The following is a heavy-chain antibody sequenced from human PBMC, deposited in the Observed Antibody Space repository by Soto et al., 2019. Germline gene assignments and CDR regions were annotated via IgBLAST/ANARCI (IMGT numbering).Heavy chain of an antibody. J-gene: IGHJ6*02. CDR3: ARATPGYSSSWFPYSYYGMDV. CDR2: ISAYNGNT. V-gene: IGHV1-18*01. CDR1: GYTFTSYG. Sequence: ASVKVSCKASGYTFTSYGISWVRQAPGQGLEWMGWISAYNGNTNYAQKLQGRVTMTTDTSTSTAYMELRSLRSDDTAVYYCARATPGYSSSWFPYSYYGMDVWGQGTTVTVSS. D-gene: IGHD6-13*01.